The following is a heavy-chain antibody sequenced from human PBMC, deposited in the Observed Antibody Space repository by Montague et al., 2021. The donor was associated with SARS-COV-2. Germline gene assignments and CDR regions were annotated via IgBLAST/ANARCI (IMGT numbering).Heavy chain of an antibody. J-gene: IGHJ4*02. Sequence: SETLSLTCTVSGDSISYRSYYWGWIRQPPGKGLEWIGTVSYSGSTYYNASLQSRVTISVDTSKNQFSLKLSSVTAADTAVYYCARGTRGSVWLLSPGFDYWGQGSLVTVSS. CDR1: GDSISYRSYY. CDR2: VSYSGST. V-gene: IGHV4-39*01. D-gene: IGHD3-9*01. CDR3: ARGTRGSVWLLSPGFDY.